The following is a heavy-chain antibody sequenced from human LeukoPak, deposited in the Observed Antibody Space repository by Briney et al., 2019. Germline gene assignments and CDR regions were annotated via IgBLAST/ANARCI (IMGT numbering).Heavy chain of an antibody. V-gene: IGHV3-23*01. J-gene: IGHJ3*02. Sequence: GGSLRLSCAASGFTFDDYAMHWVRQAPGKGLEWVSGISGSGGSTYYADSVKGRFTISRDNSKNTLYLQMNSLRAEDTAVYYCAKGKSGSYYSAFDIWGQGTMVTVSS. CDR3: AKGKSGSYYSAFDI. D-gene: IGHD1-26*01. CDR1: GFTFDDYA. CDR2: ISGSGGST.